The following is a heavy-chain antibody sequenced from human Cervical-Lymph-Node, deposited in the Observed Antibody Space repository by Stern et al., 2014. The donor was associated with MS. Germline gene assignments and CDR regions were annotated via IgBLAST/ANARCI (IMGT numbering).Heavy chain of an antibody. D-gene: IGHD4-23*01. V-gene: IGHV1-46*03. CDR3: ARYLVDGRIGGPGTSDY. Sequence: VQLVQSGAEVKKPGASVKVSCKASGYTFTSYYIHWVRQAPGHGLEGMGVINPSDGSTVYAQHFQGRVTMTSDASTSTVSMGLTSLRSDDTAVFYCARYLVDGRIGGPGTSDYWGQGTLVTVSS. J-gene: IGHJ4*02. CDR1: GYTFTSYY. CDR2: INPSDGST.